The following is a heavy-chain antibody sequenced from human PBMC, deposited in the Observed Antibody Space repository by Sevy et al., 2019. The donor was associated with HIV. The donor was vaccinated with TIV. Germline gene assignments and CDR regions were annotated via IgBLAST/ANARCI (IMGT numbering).Heavy chain of an antibody. D-gene: IGHD3-10*01. CDR3: AKVGSGSYYEC. V-gene: IGHV3-23*01. Sequence: QQSQTLSLTCAATGFTFSNYGMSWVRQAPGKGLEWVSSISGSGGSTYYADSMKGRFTISRHNSKNTLYLQMNSLRAEDTAVYYCAKVGSGSYYECWGQGTLVTVSS. J-gene: IGHJ4*02. CDR2: ISGSGGST. CDR1: GFTFSNYG.